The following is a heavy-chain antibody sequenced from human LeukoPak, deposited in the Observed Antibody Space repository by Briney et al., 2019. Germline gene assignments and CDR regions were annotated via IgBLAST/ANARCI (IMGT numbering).Heavy chain of an antibody. J-gene: IGHJ4*02. CDR1: GFTFSNYW. V-gene: IGHV3-7*01. D-gene: IGHD6-6*01. CDR2: IKEDGSEK. CDR3: ARRTAYSSSLVDY. Sequence: GGSLRLSCVVSGFTFSNYWMSWVRQAPGKGPEWVANIKEDGSEKYYVDSVRGRFTISRDNAKNSLYLQMNSLRAEDTAVYYCARRTAYSSSLVDYWGQGTLVTVSS.